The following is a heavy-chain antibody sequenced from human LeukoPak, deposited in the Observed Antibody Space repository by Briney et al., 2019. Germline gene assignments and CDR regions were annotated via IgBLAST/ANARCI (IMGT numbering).Heavy chain of an antibody. CDR3: ARGGDPYSSSSGRAFDI. CDR1: GDSISSYY. D-gene: IGHD6-6*01. J-gene: IGHJ3*02. V-gene: IGHV4-59*01. CDR2: IYYNGNT. Sequence: SETLSLTCTVSGDSISSYYWSWIRQPPGKGLEWIGSIYYNGNTDYNPSLKSRVAMSLDTSKNQFSLKLTSVTAADTAVYYCARGGDPYSSSSGRAFDIWGQGTMVTVSS.